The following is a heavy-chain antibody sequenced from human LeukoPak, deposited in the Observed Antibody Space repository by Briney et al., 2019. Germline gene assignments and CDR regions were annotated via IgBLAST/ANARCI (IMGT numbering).Heavy chain of an antibody. Sequence: QPGGSLRLSCAASGFTFSSYWMSWVRQAPGKGLEWVANIKQDGSEKYYVDSVKGRFTISRDNAKNSLYLQMNSLRAEDTAVYYCAREMRRVYDSLDYWGQGTLVTVSS. V-gene: IGHV3-7*03. CDR1: GFTFSSYW. J-gene: IGHJ4*02. CDR3: AREMRRVYDSLDY. CDR2: IKQDGSEK. D-gene: IGHD3-16*01.